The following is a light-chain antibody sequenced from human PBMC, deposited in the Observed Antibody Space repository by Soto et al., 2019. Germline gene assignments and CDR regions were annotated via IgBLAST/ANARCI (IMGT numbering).Light chain of an antibody. V-gene: IGLV2-14*01. J-gene: IGLJ3*02. CDR2: EVS. Sequence: QSALTQPASVSGSPGQSITISCTGTSSDVGGHNYVSWYQQHPGKAPKFMIFEVSNRPSGVSNRFSGSKSGNTASLTSSGLQAEDEADYYCSSYTSTNTWVFGGGTKLTVL. CDR1: SSDVGGHNY. CDR3: SSYTSTNTWV.